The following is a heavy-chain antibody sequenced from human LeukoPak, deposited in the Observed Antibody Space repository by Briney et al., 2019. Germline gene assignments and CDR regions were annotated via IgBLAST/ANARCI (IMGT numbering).Heavy chain of an antibody. CDR1: GFTFSSYA. D-gene: IGHD3-9*01. Sequence: GGSLRLSCAASGFTFSSYATNWVRQAPGKGLEWVSGISGSGMSIRYAGSVKGRFTLSRDNSKNTLFLQMNSLRPEDTAVYYCAKDSYYDVLTGYRLDYWGQGSLVTVSA. J-gene: IGHJ4*02. V-gene: IGHV3-23*01. CDR2: ISGSGMSI. CDR3: AKDSYYDVLTGYRLDY.